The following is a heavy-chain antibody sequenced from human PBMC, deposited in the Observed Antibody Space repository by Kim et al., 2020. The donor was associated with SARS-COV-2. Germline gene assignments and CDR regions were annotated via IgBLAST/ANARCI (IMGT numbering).Heavy chain of an antibody. D-gene: IGHD1-26*01. CDR1: GFSFSSYE. Sequence: GGSLRLSCAASGFSFSSYEMNWVRQAPGKGLEWISYITIGGSSIYYADSVKGRFTISRDNAKNSLYLQLNSLRVEDTAIYYCAREGWELQGDNLVCCGQGSLVSVSS. CDR2: ITIGGSSI. J-gene: IGHJ4*02. CDR3: AREGWELQGDNLVC. V-gene: IGHV3-48*03.